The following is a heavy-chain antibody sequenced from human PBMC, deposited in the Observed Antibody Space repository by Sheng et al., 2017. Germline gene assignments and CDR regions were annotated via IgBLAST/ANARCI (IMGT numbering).Heavy chain of an antibody. CDR1: GFTFDDYA. D-gene: IGHD5-12*01. CDR2: ISWDGGST. J-gene: IGHJ4*02. CDR3: AKGGHFVEMATMDGIYY. V-gene: IGHV3-43D*04. Sequence: AASGFTFDDYAMHWVRQAPGKGLEWVSLISWDGGSTYYADSVKGRFTISRDNSKNSLYLQMNSLRAEDTALYYCAKGGHFVEMATMDGIYYWGQGTLVTVSS.